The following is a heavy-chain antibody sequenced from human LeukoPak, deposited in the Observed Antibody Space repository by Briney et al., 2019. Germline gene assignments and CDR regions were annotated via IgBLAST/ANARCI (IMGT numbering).Heavy chain of an antibody. D-gene: IGHD3-22*01. J-gene: IGHJ4*02. V-gene: IGHV3-23*01. CDR1: GFTFSSYA. CDR3: AKLPGAGYYDSSKKYFDY. Sequence: PGGSLRLSCAASGFTFSSYAMSWVRQAPGKGLEWVSAISGSGGSTYYADSVKGRFTISRDNSKNTLYLQMNSLRAEDTAVYYCAKLPGAGYYDSSKKYFDYWGQGTLVTVSS. CDR2: ISGSGGST.